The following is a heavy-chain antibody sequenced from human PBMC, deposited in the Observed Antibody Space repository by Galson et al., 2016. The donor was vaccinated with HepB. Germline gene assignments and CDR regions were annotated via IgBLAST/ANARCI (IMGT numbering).Heavy chain of an antibody. J-gene: IGHJ6*02. CDR1: GFTFRSYG. CDR3: AKDRSAAIGYYYGMDV. CDR2: ISYDESNK. V-gene: IGHV3-30*18. D-gene: IGHD2-2*02. Sequence: SLRLSCAASGFTFRSYGMHWVRQAPGKGLEWVAVISYDESNKYYGDSVKGRFTISRDNSKKRLYLQMNSLRAEDTAVYYCAKDRSAAIGYYYGMDVWGQGTTVTVSS.